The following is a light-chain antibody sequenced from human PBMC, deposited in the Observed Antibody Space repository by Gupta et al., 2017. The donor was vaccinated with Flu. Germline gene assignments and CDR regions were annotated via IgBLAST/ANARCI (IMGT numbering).Light chain of an antibody. J-gene: IGLJ1*01. CDR2: ENN. Sequence: SVLTQPPSVSAAPGQRVTISCPGSSANIGVNYVSLYQQLPGAAPTHLIYENNKRRSGIPARFSCSKSGTSATLGTTGLQTGDEAAYYCGTWYHSLNNGRVFGTGTKVTVL. CDR3: GTWYHSLNNGRV. V-gene: IGLV1-51*02. CDR1: SANIGVNY.